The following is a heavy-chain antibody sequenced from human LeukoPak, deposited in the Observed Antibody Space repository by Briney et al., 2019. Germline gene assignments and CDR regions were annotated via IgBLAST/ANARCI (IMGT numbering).Heavy chain of an antibody. D-gene: IGHD4-11*01. CDR2: IRSDSSYK. CDR3: AREAHSDFLDW. J-gene: IGHJ4*02. V-gene: IGHV3-21*01. CDR1: GFPFISFN. Sequence: GGSLRLSCAASGFPFISFNMIWVRRAPGKGLEWVSSIRSDSSYKYYADSVKGRFTISRDNAKNSLYLQMNSLRADDTAVYYCAREAHSDFLDWWGQGTLVTVSS.